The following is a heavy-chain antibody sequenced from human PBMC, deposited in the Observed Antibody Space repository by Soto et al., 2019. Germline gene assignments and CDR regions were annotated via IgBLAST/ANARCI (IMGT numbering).Heavy chain of an antibody. V-gene: IGHV4-61*05. CDR2: IYYSGST. CDR1: GGSISSSSYY. J-gene: IGHJ4*02. Sequence: PSETLSLTCTVSGGSISSSSYYWGWIRQPPGKGLEWIGYIYYSGSTNYNPSLNSRVTISVDTSKNQFSLKLSSVTAADTAVYYCARTPYYGGKSGEADFDYWGQGTQVTVS. D-gene: IGHD4-17*01. CDR3: ARTPYYGGKSGEADFDY.